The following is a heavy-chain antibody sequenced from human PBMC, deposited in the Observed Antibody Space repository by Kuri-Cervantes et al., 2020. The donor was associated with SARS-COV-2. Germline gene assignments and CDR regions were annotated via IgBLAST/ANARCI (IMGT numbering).Heavy chain of an antibody. CDR3: ARGQGVAVPVALLVFLGYYMDV. CDR2: INHRGST. J-gene: IGHJ6*03. D-gene: IGHD2-15*01. V-gene: IGHV4-34*01. Sequence: SQTLSLTCAVYGGFFSGYYWSWIRQPPGKGLEWIGEINHRGSTNYNPSLKSRVTISVDTSKNQFSLKLSSVTAADTAVYFCARGQGVAVPVALLVFLGYYMDVWGKGTTVTVSS. CDR1: GGFFSGYY.